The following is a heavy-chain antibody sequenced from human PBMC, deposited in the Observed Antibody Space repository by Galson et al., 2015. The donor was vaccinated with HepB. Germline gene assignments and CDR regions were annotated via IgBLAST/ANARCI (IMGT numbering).Heavy chain of an antibody. D-gene: IGHD4-17*01. CDR3: ARLLQRTTVIDYYYYGMDV. J-gene: IGHJ6*02. CDR2: IYYSGST. CDR1: GGSISSYY. Sequence: SETLSLTCTVSGGSISSYYWSWIRQPPGKGLEWIGYIYYSGSTNYNPSLKSRVTISVDTSKNQFSLKLSSVTAADTAVYYCARLLQRTTVIDYYYYGMDVWGQGTTVTVSS. V-gene: IGHV4-59*08.